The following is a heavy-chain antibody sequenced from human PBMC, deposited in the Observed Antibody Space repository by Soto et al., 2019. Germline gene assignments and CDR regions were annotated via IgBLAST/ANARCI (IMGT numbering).Heavy chain of an antibody. Sequence: PGGSLRLSCAASGFTFSSYAMSWVRQAPGKGLEWVSAISGSGGSTYYADSVKGRFTISRDNSKNTLYLQMNGLRAEDTAVYYCARGTAYSGSYFFDYWGQGTLVTVSS. J-gene: IGHJ4*02. CDR1: GFTFSSYA. V-gene: IGHV3-23*01. D-gene: IGHD1-26*01. CDR3: ARGTAYSGSYFFDY. CDR2: ISGSGGST.